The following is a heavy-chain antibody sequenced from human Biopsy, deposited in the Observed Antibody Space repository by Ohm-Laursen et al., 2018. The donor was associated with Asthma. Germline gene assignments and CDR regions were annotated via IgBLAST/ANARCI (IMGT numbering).Heavy chain of an antibody. Sequence: SLRLSCSASGFSFSEFVMHWVRQAPGKGLEWVAVISYDGSTKYYADSVKGRFTISRDNSKNTLYLQMNSLRAEDTAVYYCASQSSGPDFWSGYYYFDYWGQGTLVTVSP. CDR1: GFSFSEFV. CDR2: ISYDGSTK. CDR3: ASQSSGPDFWSGYYYFDY. J-gene: IGHJ4*02. D-gene: IGHD3-3*01. V-gene: IGHV3-30*03.